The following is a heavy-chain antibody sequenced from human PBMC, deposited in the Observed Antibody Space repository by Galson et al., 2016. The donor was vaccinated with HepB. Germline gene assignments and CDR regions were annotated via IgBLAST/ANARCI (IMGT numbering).Heavy chain of an antibody. Sequence: SVKVSCKASGGTFSSYSVTWVRQAPGQGLEWMGRIIPILGVANYPQKFQGRVTITADKSSSTAYMQLSSLISEDTAMYYCARHALGRNGWHYFDYWSQGTLVTVS. CDR1: GGTFSSYS. CDR3: ARHALGRNGWHYFDY. J-gene: IGHJ4*02. V-gene: IGHV1-69*02. CDR2: IIPILGVA. D-gene: IGHD6-19*01.